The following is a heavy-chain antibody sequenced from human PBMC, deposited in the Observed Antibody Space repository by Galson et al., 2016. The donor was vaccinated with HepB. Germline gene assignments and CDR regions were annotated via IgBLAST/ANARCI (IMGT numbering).Heavy chain of an antibody. J-gene: IGHJ6*03. CDR2: IDPSDSYI. D-gene: IGHD6-13*01. Sequence: QSGAEVKKPGESLTISCKPSGYTFTNYWINWVRQTPGKGLEWMGMIDPSDSYITYSPSFQGQVTVSADVSSSTAYLQWNSLKASDTAIYYCARRAGSKTQPSSHYYYMDVWGKGTTVTVSS. V-gene: IGHV5-10-1*04. CDR3: ARRAGSKTQPSSHYYYMDV. CDR1: GYTFTNYW.